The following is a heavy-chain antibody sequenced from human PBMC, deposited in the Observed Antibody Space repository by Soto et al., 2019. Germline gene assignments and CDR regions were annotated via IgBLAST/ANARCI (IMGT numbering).Heavy chain of an antibody. CDR2: IAYDGSNK. CDR1: GFTFRSCA. V-gene: IGHV3-30*18. CDR3: AKGLYYYCSGSNGMDV. Sequence: QVQLVESGGGVVQPGRSLRLSCAASGFTFRSCAMHWVRQAPGKGPEWVAVIAYDGSNKLYSDSVKGRFTMSRDNSKKMLYLQMNSLGAEDTAGCHCAKGLYYYCSGSNGMDVWGQGTTVTVSS. D-gene: IGHD3-10*01. J-gene: IGHJ6*02.